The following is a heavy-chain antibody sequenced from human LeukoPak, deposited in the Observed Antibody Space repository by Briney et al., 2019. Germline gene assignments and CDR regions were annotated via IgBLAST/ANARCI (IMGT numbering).Heavy chain of an antibody. Sequence: GASVKVSCKASGYTFTSYGISWVRQAPGQGLEWMGWISAYNGNTNYAQKLQGRVTMTTDTSTSTVHMELSSLRSEDTAVYYCARGSYGDYKRMDDQGYWGQGTLVTVSA. V-gene: IGHV1-18*01. CDR2: ISAYNGNT. CDR3: ARGSYGDYKRMDDQGY. CDR1: GYTFTSYG. J-gene: IGHJ4*02. D-gene: IGHD4-17*01.